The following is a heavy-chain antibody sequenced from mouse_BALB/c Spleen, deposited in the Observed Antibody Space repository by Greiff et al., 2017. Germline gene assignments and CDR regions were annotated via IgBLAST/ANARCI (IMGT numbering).Heavy chain of an antibody. Sequence: EVQLVESGGGLVQPGGSRKLSCAASGFTFSSFGMYWVRQAPEKGLEWVAYISIGSSIIYYADTVKGRFTISRDNPKNTLFLQMTRLRSEDTAMYYCARSYGNYYYAMDYWGQGTSVTVSS. J-gene: IGHJ4*01. V-gene: IGHV5-17*02. CDR2: ISIGSSII. CDR1: GFTFSSFG. CDR3: ARSYGNYYYAMDY. D-gene: IGHD2-1*01.